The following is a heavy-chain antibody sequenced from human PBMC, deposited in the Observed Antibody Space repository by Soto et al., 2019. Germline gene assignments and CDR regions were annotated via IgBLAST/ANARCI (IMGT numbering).Heavy chain of an antibody. CDR2: INPSGGST. Sequence: GASVKVSCKASGYTFTSYYMHWVRQAPGQGLEWMGIINPSGGSTSYAQKFQGRVTMTRDTSTSTVYMELSSLRSEDTAVYYCARDPTLGYCISTSCYPFDYWGQGTLVTVSS. V-gene: IGHV1-46*01. CDR3: ARDPTLGYCISTSCYPFDY. J-gene: IGHJ4*02. D-gene: IGHD2-2*01. CDR1: GYTFTSYY.